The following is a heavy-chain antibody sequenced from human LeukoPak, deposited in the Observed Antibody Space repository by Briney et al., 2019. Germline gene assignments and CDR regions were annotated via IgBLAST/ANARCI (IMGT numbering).Heavy chain of an antibody. Sequence: GGSLRLSCAASGFTFNAYSMGWVRQAPGKGLEWVSIISRASESILYADSVKGRFTISRDNAKNSLYLQMNGLRAEDTAAYYCMRGATDTTRWFDPWGQGTLATVSS. CDR1: GFTFNAYS. CDR3: MRGATDTTRWFDP. J-gene: IGHJ5*02. V-gene: IGHV3-21*01. CDR2: ISRASESI. D-gene: IGHD1-7*01.